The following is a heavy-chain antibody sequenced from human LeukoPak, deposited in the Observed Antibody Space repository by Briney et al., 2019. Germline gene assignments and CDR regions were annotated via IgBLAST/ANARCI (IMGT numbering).Heavy chain of an antibody. J-gene: IGHJ4*02. D-gene: IGHD3-10*01. CDR3: AREGYYGSGSPPSLYFDY. Sequence: GGSLRLSCAASGFTFRNYVIHWVRQAPGKGLEWVAVTSSDLNVKLYADSVKSRFTISRDNSRSTLYLQMNSLRPEDTAIYYCAREGYYGSGSPPSLYFDYWGQGTLVTVSS. V-gene: IGHV3-30-3*01. CDR1: GFTFRNYV. CDR2: TSSDLNVK.